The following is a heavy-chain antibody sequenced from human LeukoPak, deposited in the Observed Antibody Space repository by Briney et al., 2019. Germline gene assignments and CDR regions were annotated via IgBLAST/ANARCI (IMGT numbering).Heavy chain of an antibody. D-gene: IGHD2-2*01. J-gene: IGHJ4*02. CDR1: GFTFSSYE. V-gene: IGHV3-48*03. CDR3: ASQITVPYFDY. CDR2: LSSSASTI. Sequence: GGSLRLSCAASGFTFSSYEMNWDRQAPGKGLEWVSYLSSSASTISYADSVKGRFTISRDNAKNSLYLQMNSLRAEDTAVYYCASQITVPYFDYWGQGTLVTVSS.